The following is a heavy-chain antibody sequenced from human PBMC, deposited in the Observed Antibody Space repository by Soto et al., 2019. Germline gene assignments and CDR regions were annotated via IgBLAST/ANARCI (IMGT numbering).Heavy chain of an antibody. CDR3: ARGRPRDFWSGYCPNYYYYGMDV. J-gene: IGHJ6*02. V-gene: IGHV1-8*01. CDR1: GYTFTSYD. D-gene: IGHD3-3*01. Sequence: ASVKVSCKASGYTFTSYDINWVRQATGQGLEWMGWMNPNSGNTGCAQKFQGRVTMTRNTSISTAYMELSSLRSEDTAVYYCARGRPRDFWSGYCPNYYYYGMDVWGQGTTVTVSS. CDR2: MNPNSGNT.